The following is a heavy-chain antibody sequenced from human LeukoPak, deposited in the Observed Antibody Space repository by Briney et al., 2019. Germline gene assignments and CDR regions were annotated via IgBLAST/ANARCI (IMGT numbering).Heavy chain of an antibody. CDR3: ARKHETELAEFDY. CDR1: GYTFTGDY. D-gene: IGHD1-14*01. J-gene: IGHJ4*02. V-gene: IGHV1-2*02. CDR2: INPNSGAT. Sequence: ASVKVSCKASGYTFTGDYMHWVRQAPGQGLQWMGWINPNSGATNYAQKFQGRVTMTRDTSISTAYMELRSLGSDDTAVYYCARKHETELAEFDYWGQGSLVTVSS.